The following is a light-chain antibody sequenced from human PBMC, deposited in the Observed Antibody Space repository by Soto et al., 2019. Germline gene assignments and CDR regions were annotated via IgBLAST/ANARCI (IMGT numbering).Light chain of an antibody. CDR3: HQYYGISWT. CDR1: QSVFYSPYKNNY. CDR2: WAS. J-gene: IGKJ1*01. V-gene: IGKV4-1*01. Sequence: DIVLTQSPDSLAVYLGERATITCKSSQSVFYSPYKNNYLAWYQQKPGQPPKLLIYWASTRESGVPDRFSGSGSGTDFTLTISSLQAEDVAVYYCHQYYGISWTFGQGTKVEIK.